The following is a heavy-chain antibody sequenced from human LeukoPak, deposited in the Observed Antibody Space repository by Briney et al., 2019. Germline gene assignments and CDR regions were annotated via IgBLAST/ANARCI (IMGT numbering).Heavy chain of an antibody. D-gene: IGHD5-24*01. J-gene: IGHJ4*02. CDR1: GYTFTGSY. CDR3: AREEGNGYYDY. V-gene: IGHV1-2*02. CDR2: INPNSGAT. Sequence: ASVKVSGKASGYTFTGSYMHWVRQAPGQGLEWMGWINPNSGATYYAQKFQGRVTMARDTSISTAYMELSRLTSDDTAVYYCAREEGNGYYDYWGQGTMVTVSS.